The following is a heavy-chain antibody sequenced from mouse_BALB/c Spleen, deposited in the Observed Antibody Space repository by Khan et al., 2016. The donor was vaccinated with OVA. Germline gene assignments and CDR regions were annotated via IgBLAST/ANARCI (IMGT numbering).Heavy chain of an antibody. V-gene: IGHV2-3*01. J-gene: IGHJ4*01. Sequence: QVQLKQLGPGLVAPSQSLSITCTVSGFSLNSYGVNWVRQPPGKGLEWLGVIWGDGSTNYHSALKSRLIISKDDSKSQVFLKLNSLQTDDTATYYCAKFTPDYYSMDYWGQGTSVTVSS. CDR3: AKFTPDYYSMDY. D-gene: IGHD1-1*01. CDR2: IWGDGST. CDR1: GFSLNSYG.